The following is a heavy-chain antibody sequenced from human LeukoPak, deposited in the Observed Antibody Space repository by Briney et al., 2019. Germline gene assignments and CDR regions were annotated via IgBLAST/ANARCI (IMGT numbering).Heavy chain of an antibody. CDR2: IYHSGST. V-gene: IGHV4-30-2*01. D-gene: IGHD3-16*02. CDR3: ARIDSVKYYFDY. CDR1: GGSISSGGYS. Sequence: SQTLSLTCAVSGGSISSGGYSWSWIRQPPGKGLEWIGYIYHSGSTYYNPSLKSRVTISVDRSKNQFSLKLSSVTAADTAVYYCARIDSVKYYFDYWGQGTLVTVSS. J-gene: IGHJ4*02.